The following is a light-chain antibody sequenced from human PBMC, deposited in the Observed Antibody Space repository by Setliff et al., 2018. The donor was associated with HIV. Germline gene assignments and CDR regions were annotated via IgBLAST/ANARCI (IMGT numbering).Light chain of an antibody. Sequence: QSALTQPASVSGSPGQSITISCTGTSSDVGDYNYVSWYQQHPGKAPKLMISDVSNRLSGVSNRFSGSKSGNAASLTISGLQAEDEADYYCSSYTSTTPLYVFGTGTKGTVL. CDR1: SSDVGDYNY. J-gene: IGLJ1*01. CDR3: SSYTSTTPLYV. V-gene: IGLV2-14*03. CDR2: DVS.